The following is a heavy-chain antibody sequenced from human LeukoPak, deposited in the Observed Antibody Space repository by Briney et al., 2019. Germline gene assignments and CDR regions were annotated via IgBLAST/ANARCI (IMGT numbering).Heavy chain of an antibody. CDR1: GYSFTSYW. J-gene: IGHJ6*02. V-gene: IGHV5-51*01. CDR2: IYPGDSDT. Sequence: HGESLKISCKGSGYSFTSYWISWVRQMPGKGLEWMGIIYPGDSDTRYSPSFQGQVTISADKSISTAYLQWSSLKASDTAMYYCARQERGAYYYDSSGYPLYYYYGIDVWGQGTTVTVSS. D-gene: IGHD3-22*01. CDR3: ARQERGAYYYDSSGYPLYYYYGIDV.